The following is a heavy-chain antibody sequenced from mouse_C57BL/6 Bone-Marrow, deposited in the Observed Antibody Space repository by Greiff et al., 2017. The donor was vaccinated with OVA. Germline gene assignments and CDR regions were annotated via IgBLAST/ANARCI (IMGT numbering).Heavy chain of an antibody. Sequence: QVQLQQSGPELVKPGASVKLSCKASGYTFTSYDINWVKQRPGQGLEWIGWIYPRDGSTKYNEKFKGKATLTVDTSSSTAYMELHSLTSEDSAVYFCVTTVVAPYYYAMDYWGQGTSVTVSS. CDR1: GYTFTSYD. D-gene: IGHD1-1*01. V-gene: IGHV1-85*01. CDR3: VTTVVAPYYYAMDY. CDR2: IYPRDGST. J-gene: IGHJ4*01.